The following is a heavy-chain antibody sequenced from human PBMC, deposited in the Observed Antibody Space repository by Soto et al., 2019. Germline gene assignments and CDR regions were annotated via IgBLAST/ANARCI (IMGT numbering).Heavy chain of an antibody. CDR1: GYSFTSYW. CDR2: IYPGDSDT. D-gene: IGHD3-22*01. V-gene: IGHV5-51*01. J-gene: IGHJ4*02. CDR3: ARFKYYYDSSGYYYFDY. Sequence: EESLKISCKGSGYSFTSYWIGWVRQMPGKGLEWMGIIYPGDSDTRDSPSFQGQVTISADKSISTAYLQWSSLKASDTAMYYCARFKYYYDSSGYYYFDYWGQGTLVTVSS.